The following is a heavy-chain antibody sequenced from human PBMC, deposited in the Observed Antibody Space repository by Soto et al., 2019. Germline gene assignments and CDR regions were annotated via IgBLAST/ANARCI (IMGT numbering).Heavy chain of an antibody. J-gene: IGHJ4*02. CDR3: AAGGVTSVAQFDY. V-gene: IGHV3-13*01. Sequence: EVQSVESGGGLVQPGGSLRLSCAASGFTFSNYAMHWVRQPTGKGLEWVSGIGAAGDTYYPGSVKGRFTISRENAKNSLYLQMNSLRAGDTAVYYCAAGGVTSVAQFDYWGQGTLVTVSS. CDR2: IGAAGDT. CDR1: GFTFSNYA. D-gene: IGHD3-16*01.